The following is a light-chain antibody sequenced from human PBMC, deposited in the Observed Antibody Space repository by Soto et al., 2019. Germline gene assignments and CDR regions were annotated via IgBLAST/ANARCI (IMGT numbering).Light chain of an antibody. V-gene: IGKV3-15*01. CDR2: GAF. Sequence: IVLTQSPATLSFSPGERATLSCRASQIVGTNLAWYQQKPGQAPRLLIYGAFIRAPGFPVRFRGTGSGSEFTLTITSLQSEDGALYFCQQYDKWPYTFGQGTRLEIK. CDR1: QIVGTN. CDR3: QQYDKWPYT. J-gene: IGKJ5*01.